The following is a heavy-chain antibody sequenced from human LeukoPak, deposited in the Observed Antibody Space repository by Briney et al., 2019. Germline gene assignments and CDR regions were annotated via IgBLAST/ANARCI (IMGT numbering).Heavy chain of an antibody. V-gene: IGHV4-30-4*08. CDR2: IYYSGST. CDR1: GGSFSGYY. J-gene: IGHJ4*02. Sequence: SSETLSLTCAVYGGSFSGYYWSWIRQPPGKGLEWIGYIYYSGSTYYNPSLKSRVTISVDTSKNQFSLKLSSVTAADTAVYYCARSIAALDYWGQGTLVTVSS. CDR3: ARSIAALDY. D-gene: IGHD6-25*01.